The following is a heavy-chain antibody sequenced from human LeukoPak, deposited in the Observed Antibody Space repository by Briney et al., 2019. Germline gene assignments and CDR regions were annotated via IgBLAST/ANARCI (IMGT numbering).Heavy chain of an antibody. CDR3: AIAVAGPKYYFDY. D-gene: IGHD6-19*01. CDR2: VDPEDGET. V-gene: IGHV1-69-2*01. Sequence: VKISCKVSGYTFTDYYMHWVQQAPGKGLEWMGLVDPEDGETIYAEKFQGRVTMTTDTSTSTAYMELRSLRSDDTAVYYCAIAVAGPKYYFDYWGQGTLVTVSS. J-gene: IGHJ4*02. CDR1: GYTFTDYY.